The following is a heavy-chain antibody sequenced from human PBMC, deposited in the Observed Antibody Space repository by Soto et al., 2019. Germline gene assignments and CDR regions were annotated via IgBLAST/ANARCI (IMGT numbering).Heavy chain of an antibody. CDR3: ARGITMVRGRYYGMDV. V-gene: IGHV4-4*07. D-gene: IGHD3-10*01. CDR1: GGSISSYY. J-gene: IGHJ6*02. Sequence: SETLSLTCTVSGGSISSYYWSWIRQPAGKGLEWLGRIYTSGSTNYNPSPKSRVTMSVETSKNQFSLKLSSVTAADTAVYYCARGITMVRGRYYGMDVWGQGTTVTVSS. CDR2: IYTSGST.